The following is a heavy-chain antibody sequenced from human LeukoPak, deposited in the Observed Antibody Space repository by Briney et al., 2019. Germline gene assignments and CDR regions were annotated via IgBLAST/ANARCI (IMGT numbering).Heavy chain of an antibody. Sequence: VASVKVSCKASGYTFTGYYMHWVRQAPGQGLEWMGWINPNSGGTNYAQKFQGRVTMTRDTSISTAYMELSRLRSDDTAVYYCARGDSGGWYREYSGIDYWGQGTLVTVSS. J-gene: IGHJ4*02. CDR2: INPNSGGT. CDR1: GYTFTGYY. CDR3: ARGDSGGWYREYSGIDY. D-gene: IGHD6-19*01. V-gene: IGHV1-2*02.